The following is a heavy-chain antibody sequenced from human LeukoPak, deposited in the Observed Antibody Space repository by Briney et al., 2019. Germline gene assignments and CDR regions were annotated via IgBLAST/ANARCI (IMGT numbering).Heavy chain of an antibody. V-gene: IGHV3-11*01. D-gene: IGHD2-2*01. J-gene: IGHJ4*02. CDR1: GFTVSSNY. CDR3: ARGGAQYCSSTSCLDY. CDR2: ISSSGSTI. Sequence: GGSLRLSCAASGFTVSSNYMSWIRQAPGKGLEWVSYISSSGSTIYYADSVKGRFTISRDNAKNSLYLQMNSLRAEDTAVYYCARGGAQYCSSTSCLDYWGQGTLVTVSS.